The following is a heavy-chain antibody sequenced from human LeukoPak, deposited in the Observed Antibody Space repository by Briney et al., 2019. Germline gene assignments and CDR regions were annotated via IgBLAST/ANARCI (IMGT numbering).Heavy chain of an antibody. CDR1: GFTFSSYA. CDR3: ARNSIAVAGYVQH. J-gene: IGHJ1*01. Sequence: PGRSLRLSCAPSGFTFSSYAMHRVRQAPGKGLEWGAVISYDGSNKYYADTVKGRFTISRDNTKNALYLQMNSPRAEDTAVYYCARNSIAVAGYVQHWGQGTLVTVSS. D-gene: IGHD6-19*01. CDR2: ISYDGSNK. V-gene: IGHV3-30-3*01.